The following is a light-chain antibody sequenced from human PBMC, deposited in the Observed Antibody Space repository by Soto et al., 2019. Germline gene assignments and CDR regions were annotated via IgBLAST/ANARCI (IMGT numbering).Light chain of an antibody. Sequence: QYVLTQPASACGAPGQRVTISCTGSSSNIGAHYDVHWYQQLPGTAPKLLIYGNSNRPSGVPDRFSGSKSGTSASLAITGLQAEDEADYYCQSYDNSLSVYVFGTGTKVTVL. CDR2: GNS. J-gene: IGLJ1*01. CDR1: SSNIGAHYD. V-gene: IGLV1-40*01. CDR3: QSYDNSLSVYV.